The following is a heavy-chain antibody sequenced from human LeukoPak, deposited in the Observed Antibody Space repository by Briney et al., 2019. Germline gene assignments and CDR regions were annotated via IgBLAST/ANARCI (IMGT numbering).Heavy chain of an antibody. D-gene: IGHD3-9*01. J-gene: IGHJ6*03. CDR3: AKRVYDILTGYYNYYYYMDV. CDR1: GFTFSSYA. Sequence: QSGRSLRLSCAASGFTFSSYAMSWVRQAPGKGLEWVSAISGSGGSTYYADSVKGRFTISRDNSKNTLYLQMNSLRAEDTAVYYCAKRVYDILTGYYNYYYYMDVWGKGTTVTVSS. CDR2: ISGSGGST. V-gene: IGHV3-23*01.